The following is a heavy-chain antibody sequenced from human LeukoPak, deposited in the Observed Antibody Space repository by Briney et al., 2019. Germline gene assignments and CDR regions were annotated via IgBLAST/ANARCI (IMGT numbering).Heavy chain of an antibody. D-gene: IGHD3-16*02. J-gene: IGHJ3*02. CDR1: GFTFSSYA. V-gene: IGHV3-30-3*01. CDR3: ARDPEYYDYVWGSYRYTGDAFDI. Sequence: GGSLRLSCAASGFTFSSYAMHWVRQAPGKGLERVAVISYDGSNKYYADSVKGRFTISRDNSKNTLYLQMNSLRAEDTAVYYCARDPEYYDYVWGSYRYTGDAFDIWGQGTMVTVSS. CDR2: ISYDGSNK.